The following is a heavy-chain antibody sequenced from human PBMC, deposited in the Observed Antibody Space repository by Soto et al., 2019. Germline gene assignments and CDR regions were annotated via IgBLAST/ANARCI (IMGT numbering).Heavy chain of an antibody. Sequence: SETLSLTCTVSGGSISSSSYYWGWIRQPPGKGLEWIGSIYYSGSTYYNPSLKSRVTISVDTSKNQFSLKLSSVTAAATAVYYCARGRRVQPPWPPIDYWGQGTLVTSPQ. V-gene: IGHV4-39*07. CDR2: IYYSGST. CDR1: GGSISSSSYY. CDR3: ARGRRVQPPWPPIDY. J-gene: IGHJ4*02.